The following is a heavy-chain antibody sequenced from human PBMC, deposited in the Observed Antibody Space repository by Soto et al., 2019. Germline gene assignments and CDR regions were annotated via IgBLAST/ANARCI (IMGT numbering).Heavy chain of an antibody. D-gene: IGHD3-10*01. Sequence: ASVKVSCKASGYTFTSYAMHWVRQAPGQRLEWMGWINAGNGNTKYSQKFQGRVTITRDTSASTAYMELSSLRSEDTAVYYCATVVRGVIIPPYYFDYWGQGTLVTVSS. CDR1: GYTFTSYA. V-gene: IGHV1-3*01. CDR3: ATVVRGVIIPPYYFDY. J-gene: IGHJ4*02. CDR2: INAGNGNT.